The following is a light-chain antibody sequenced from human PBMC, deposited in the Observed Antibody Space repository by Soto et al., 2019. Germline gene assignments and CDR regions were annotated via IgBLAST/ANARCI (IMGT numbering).Light chain of an antibody. Sequence: DIQMTQSPSPLSASVGDRVTITCRASQSISSWLAWYQQKPGKAPKLLIYGASSLQSGVPSRFSGSGSGTECTLTISSLQPDDVATYYCQQYNNYPRTFGQGTKVDIK. CDR3: QQYNNYPRT. CDR1: QSISSW. CDR2: GAS. J-gene: IGKJ1*01. V-gene: IGKV1-5*01.